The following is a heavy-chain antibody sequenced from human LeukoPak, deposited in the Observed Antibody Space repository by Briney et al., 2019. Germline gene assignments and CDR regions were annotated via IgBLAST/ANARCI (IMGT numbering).Heavy chain of an antibody. CDR2: ISTSSTYI. V-gene: IGHV3-21*04. D-gene: IGHD2-15*01. CDR3: ARAAHSDYYYMDV. Sequence: GGSLRLSCAASGFTFSNYGMNWVRQAPGKGLEWVSSISTSSTYIFYADSVKGRFTISRDNTKNSLYLQMNSLRDEDTALYYCARAAHSDYYYMDVWGKGTTVTVSS. CDR1: GFTFSNYG. J-gene: IGHJ6*03.